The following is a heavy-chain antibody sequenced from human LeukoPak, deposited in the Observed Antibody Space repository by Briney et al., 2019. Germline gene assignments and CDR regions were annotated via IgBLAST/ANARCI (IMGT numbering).Heavy chain of an antibody. CDR1: GGSFSGYY. V-gene: IGHV4-34*01. CDR3: AGPGAARLDF. J-gene: IGHJ4*02. D-gene: IGHD6-6*01. CDR2: INHSGST. Sequence: SETLSLTCAVYGGSFSGYYWGWISQPPGKGLEWIGEINHSGSTNYNPSLKSRVTISVDTSKNQFSLKLSSVTAADTAVYYCAGPGAARLDFWGQGTLVTVSS.